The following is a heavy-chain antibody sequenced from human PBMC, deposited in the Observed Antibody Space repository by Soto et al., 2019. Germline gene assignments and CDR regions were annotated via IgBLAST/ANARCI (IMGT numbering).Heavy chain of an antibody. CDR2: INHSGST. CDR1: DGSMNSDSSY. Sequence: PSETLSLTCRVSDGSMNSDSSYWGWIRQPPGKGLEWIGVINHSGSTNYNPSLKSRVTISVDTSKNQFSLKLSSVTAADTAVYYCARRGITGTFGYWGQGTLVTVSS. J-gene: IGHJ4*02. CDR3: ARRGITGTFGY. D-gene: IGHD1-20*01. V-gene: IGHV4-39*07.